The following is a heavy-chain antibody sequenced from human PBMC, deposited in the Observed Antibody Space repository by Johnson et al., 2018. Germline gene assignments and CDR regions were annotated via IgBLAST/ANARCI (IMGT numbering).Heavy chain of an antibody. CDR3: TSDAFDI. V-gene: IGHV3-33*01. CDR1: GFSFSTYG. J-gene: IGHJ3*02. Sequence: QVQLVQSGGGVVQXGESLRLSCAASGFSFSTYGIHWVRQAPGKGLEWVAVIWYDGFHKYYADSVRGRFIISRDNSKNTLFLQMGRLRVEDTALYYCTSDAFDIWGPGTMVTVSS. CDR2: IWYDGFHK.